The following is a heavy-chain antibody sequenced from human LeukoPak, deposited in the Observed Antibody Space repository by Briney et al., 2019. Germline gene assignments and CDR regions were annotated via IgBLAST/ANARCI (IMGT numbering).Heavy chain of an antibody. CDR2: IKSKTDGGTT. Sequence: PGGSPRLSCAASGFTFSNAWMSWVRQAPGKGLEWVGRIKSKTDGGTTDYAAPVKGRFTISRGDSKNTLYLQMNSLKTEDTAVYYCTTPVRYQPLSYLRGDYWGQGTLVTVSS. CDR3: TTPVRYQPLSYLRGDY. J-gene: IGHJ4*02. CDR1: GFTFSNAW. D-gene: IGHD2-2*01. V-gene: IGHV3-15*01.